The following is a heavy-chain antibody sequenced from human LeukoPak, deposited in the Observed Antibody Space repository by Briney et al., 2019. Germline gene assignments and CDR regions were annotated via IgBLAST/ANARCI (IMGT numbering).Heavy chain of an antibody. CDR1: GGSISSSGYY. D-gene: IGHD3-16*02. J-gene: IGHJ4*02. CDR3: ARSGGMGELSLYPDY. Sequence: SETLSLTCTVSGGSISSSGYYWTWIRQHPGKGLEWIGSIYYSGSTYYNPSLKSRVTISVDTSKNQFSLKLSSVTAADTAVYYCARSGGMGELSLYPDYWGQGTLVTVSS. CDR2: IYYSGST. V-gene: IGHV4-39*07.